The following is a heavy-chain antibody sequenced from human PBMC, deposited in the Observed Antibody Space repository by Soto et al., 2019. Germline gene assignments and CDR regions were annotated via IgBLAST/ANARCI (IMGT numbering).Heavy chain of an antibody. J-gene: IGHJ3*02. CDR3: ARWNYCSSTSCQGTDAFDI. D-gene: IGHD2-2*01. Sequence: SETLSLTCTVSGGSISSSSYYWGWIRQPPGKGLEWIGSIYYSGSTYYNPSLKSRVTISVDTSKNQFSLKLSSVTAADTAVYYCARWNYCSSTSCQGTDAFDIWGQGTMVTVSS. CDR1: GGSISSSSYY. V-gene: IGHV4-39*01. CDR2: IYYSGST.